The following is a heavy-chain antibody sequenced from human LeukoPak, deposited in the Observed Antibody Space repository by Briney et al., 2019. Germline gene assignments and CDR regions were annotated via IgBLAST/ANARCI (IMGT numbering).Heavy chain of an antibody. Sequence: SESLSLTCAVYGGSFSGYYWSWIRQPPGKGLEWIGEIDHSGSTNYNPSLKSRVTISVDTSKNQFSLKLSSVTAADTAVYYCARGRVPAASPFDYWGQGTLVTVSS. CDR1: GGSFSGYY. J-gene: IGHJ4*02. V-gene: IGHV4-34*01. CDR3: ARGRVPAASPFDY. CDR2: IDHSGST. D-gene: IGHD2-2*01.